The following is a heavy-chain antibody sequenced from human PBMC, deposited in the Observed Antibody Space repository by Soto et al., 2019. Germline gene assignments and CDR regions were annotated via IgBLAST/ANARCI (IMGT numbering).Heavy chain of an antibody. J-gene: IGHJ6*02. CDR1: GFTFSSYS. D-gene: IGHD3-16*01. Sequence: GGSLRLSCAASGFTFSSYSMNWVRQAPGKGLEWVSYISSSSSTIYYADSVKGRFTISRDNAKNSLYLQMNSLRDEDTAVYYCAREWHPLIPAHYYGMDVWGQGTTVTVSS. V-gene: IGHV3-48*02. CDR3: AREWHPLIPAHYYGMDV. CDR2: ISSSSSTI.